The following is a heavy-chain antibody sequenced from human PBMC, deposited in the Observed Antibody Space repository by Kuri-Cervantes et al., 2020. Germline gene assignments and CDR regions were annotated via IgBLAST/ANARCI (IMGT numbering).Heavy chain of an antibody. D-gene: IGHD3-10*01. CDR3: AREGRAISLWFGEKGGPDAFDF. V-gene: IGHV3-30*02. CDR1: GFTFSSYG. Sequence: GESLKISCAASGFTFSSYGMHWVRQAPGKGLEWVEFIRYDGSNKYYADSVKGRFTISRDNSKNTLYLQMNSLRAEDTAVNYCAREGRAISLWFGEKGGPDAFDFWGQGTMVTVSS. CDR2: IRYDGSNK. J-gene: IGHJ3*01.